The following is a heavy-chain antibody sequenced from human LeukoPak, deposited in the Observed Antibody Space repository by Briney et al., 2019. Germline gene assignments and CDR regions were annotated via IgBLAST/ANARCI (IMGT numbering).Heavy chain of an antibody. CDR3: ASSSTVYYYYMDV. CDR1: GYTFTGYY. CDR2: INPNSGGT. J-gene: IGHJ6*03. Sequence: ASVTVSFEASGYTFTGYYMHWVRQAPGQGLEWMGWINPNSGGTNYAQKFQGRVTMTRDTSISTAYMELSRLRSDNTAVYYCASSSTVYYYYMDVWGKGTTVTVSS. V-gene: IGHV1-2*02. D-gene: IGHD2-2*01.